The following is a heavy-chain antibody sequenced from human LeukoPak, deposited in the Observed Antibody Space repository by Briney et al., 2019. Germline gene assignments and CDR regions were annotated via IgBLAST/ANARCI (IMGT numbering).Heavy chain of an antibody. V-gene: IGHV4-59*01. D-gene: IGHD3-3*01. CDR2: IYFSGST. J-gene: IGHJ6*02. Sequence: SSETLSLTCTVSGGSISSYYWSWIRQPPGKGLEWIGYIYFSGSTNYNPSLKSRVTISVDTSKNQFSLKLSSVTAADTAVYYCARDSGTGGGGYYHNYYYYGMDVWGQGTTVTVSS. CDR3: ARDSGTGGGGYYHNYYYYGMDV. CDR1: GGSISSYY.